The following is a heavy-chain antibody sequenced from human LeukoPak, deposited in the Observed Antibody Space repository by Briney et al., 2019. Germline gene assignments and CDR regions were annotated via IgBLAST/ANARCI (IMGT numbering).Heavy chain of an antibody. V-gene: IGHV3-30*02. J-gene: IGHJ4*02. CDR3: AKAPPVITTYFDY. Sequence: PGGSLRLSCAASGFTSSTYGVHWVRQAPGKGLEWVAFIRYDGSNKYYADSVKGRFTISRDNSKNTLYLQMNSLRAEDTAVYYCAKAPPVITTYFDYWGQGTLVTVSS. CDR2: IRYDGSNK. D-gene: IGHD4/OR15-4a*01. CDR1: GFTSSTYG.